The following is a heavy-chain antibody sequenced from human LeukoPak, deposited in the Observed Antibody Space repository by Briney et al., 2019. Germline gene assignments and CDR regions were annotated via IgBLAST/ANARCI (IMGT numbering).Heavy chain of an antibody. J-gene: IGHJ4*02. CDR1: GFTFSSHG. CDR3: AKGPFFYYDSSGYNYFDY. D-gene: IGHD3-22*01. V-gene: IGHV3-23*01. Sequence: PGGTLRLSCAASGFTFSSHGMSWVRQAPGKGLEWVSTISGSGDYTYYADSVKGRFTISRDNSKNTLYLQMNSLRAEDTAVYYCAKGPFFYYDSSGYNYFDYWGQGTLVTVSS. CDR2: ISGSGDYT.